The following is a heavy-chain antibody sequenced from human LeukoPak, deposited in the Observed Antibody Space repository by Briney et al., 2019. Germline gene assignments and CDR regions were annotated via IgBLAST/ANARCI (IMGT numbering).Heavy chain of an antibody. V-gene: IGHV4-31*03. CDR2: IYYSGST. CDR3: AREGIGRPVDY. CDR1: GGSISSGGYY. Sequence: SETLSLTCTVSGGSISSGGYYWSWIRQHPGKGLEWIGYIYYSGSTYYKPSLKSRVTISVDTSKNQFPLKLSSVTAADTAVYYCAREGIGRPVDYWGQGTLVTVSS. J-gene: IGHJ4*02. D-gene: IGHD2/OR15-2a*01.